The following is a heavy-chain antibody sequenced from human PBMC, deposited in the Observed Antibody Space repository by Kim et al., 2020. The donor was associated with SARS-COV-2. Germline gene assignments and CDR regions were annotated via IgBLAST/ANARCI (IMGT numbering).Heavy chain of an antibody. J-gene: IGHJ2*01. Sequence: ADSVKGRFTISRDNAKNSLYLQMNSLRAEDTAVYYCARLTTVTVYWYFDLWGRGTLVTVSS. V-gene: IGHV3-48*03. D-gene: IGHD4-17*01. CDR3: ARLTTVTVYWYFDL.